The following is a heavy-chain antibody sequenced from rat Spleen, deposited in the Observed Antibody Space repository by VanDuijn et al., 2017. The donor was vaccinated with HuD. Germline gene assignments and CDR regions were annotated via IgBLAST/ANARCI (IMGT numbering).Heavy chain of an antibody. V-gene: IGHV5-29*01. J-gene: IGHJ1*01. CDR1: GFTFSDFY. CDR2: ISYDGSKT. D-gene: IGHD4-4*01. CDR3: TRRGYLSDWYFDL. Sequence: EVQLVESDGGLVQPGRSLKLSCAASGFTFSDFYMAWVRQAPTKGLEWVATISYDGSKTYYRDSVKGRFTISRDNARNTLNLHMDSLRSEDTAVYYCTRRGYLSDWYFDLWGPGTMVTVSS.